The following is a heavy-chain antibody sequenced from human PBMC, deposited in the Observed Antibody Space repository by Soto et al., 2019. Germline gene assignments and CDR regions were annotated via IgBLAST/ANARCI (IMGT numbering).Heavy chain of an antibody. V-gene: IGHV3-23*01. CDR1: GFTFSSYV. J-gene: IGHJ6*02. CDR3: AKVSADLDYGDYGGDYYYGMDV. CDR2: ISGSGGST. D-gene: IGHD4-17*01. Sequence: GGSLRLSCAASGFTFSSYVMSWVRQATGKGLEWVSAISGSGGSTYYADSVKGRFTISRDNSKNTLYLQMNSLRAEDTAVYYCAKVSADLDYGDYGGDYYYGMDVWGQGTTVTVSS.